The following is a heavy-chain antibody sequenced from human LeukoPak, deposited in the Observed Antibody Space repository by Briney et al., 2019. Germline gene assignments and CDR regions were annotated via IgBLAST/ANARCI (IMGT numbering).Heavy chain of an antibody. J-gene: IGHJ6*03. CDR1: GGSISSYY. CDR3: ARLDCGGDCYFGYYYYMDV. D-gene: IGHD2-21*02. CDR2: IYTSGST. V-gene: IGHV4-4*07. Sequence: PSETLSLTCTVSGGSISSYYWSWIRQPAGKGLEWIGRIYTSGSTNYNPSLKSRVTISVDTSKNQFSLKLSSVTAADTAVYYCARLDCGGDCYFGYYYYMDVWGKGTTVTISS.